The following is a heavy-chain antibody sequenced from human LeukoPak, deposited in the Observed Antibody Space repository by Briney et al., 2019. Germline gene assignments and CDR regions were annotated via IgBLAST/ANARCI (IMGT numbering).Heavy chain of an antibody. V-gene: IGHV3-30-3*01. CDR1: GFAFSSYA. CDR2: ISPDGSMK. Sequence: PSGGSLRLSCAASGFAFSSYAMHWVRQAPGKGLEWVAVISPDGSMKEYADSVKGRFTVSRDNSKNTVYLQMNRLRAEDTAVYYCAKDRSTTSGSLNRVFDHWGQGTLITVSS. J-gene: IGHJ4*02. CDR3: AKDRSTTSGSLNRVFDH. D-gene: IGHD3-10*01.